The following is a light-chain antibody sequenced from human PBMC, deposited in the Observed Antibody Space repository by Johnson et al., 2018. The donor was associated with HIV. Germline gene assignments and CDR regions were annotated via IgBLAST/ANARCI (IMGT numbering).Light chain of an antibody. J-gene: IGLJ1*01. CDR2: ENN. CDR3: GPWDSSLSAGV. CDR1: SSNVGNNY. V-gene: IGLV1-51*02. Sequence: QLVLTQPPSVSAAPGQKVTIYCSGSSSNVGNNYVSWYQQLPGTAPKLLIYENNKRPSGIPDRFSGSKSGTSATLGITGLQTGDEADYYCGPWDSSLSAGVFGTVTKVTVL.